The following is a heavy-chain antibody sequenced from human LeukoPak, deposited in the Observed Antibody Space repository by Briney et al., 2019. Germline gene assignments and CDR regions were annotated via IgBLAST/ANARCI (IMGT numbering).Heavy chain of an antibody. V-gene: IGHV4-4*07. Sequence: SETVSLTCTVSGASISGYYWSCIRQPAGKGLEWIGRIYSSGSTNYNPSLKSRVTMSVDTSKNQFSLKLSSVTAADTAVYYCARDSYSRTPDYWGQGTLVTVSS. CDR2: IYSSGST. CDR1: GASISGYY. J-gene: IGHJ4*02. D-gene: IGHD6-13*01. CDR3: ARDSYSRTPDY.